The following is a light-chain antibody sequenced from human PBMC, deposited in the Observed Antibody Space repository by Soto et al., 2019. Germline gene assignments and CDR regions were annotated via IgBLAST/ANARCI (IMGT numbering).Light chain of an antibody. Sequence: ESVLTQSPGTLSFSPCERATLSCRASQSVSSSYLVWHQQKPGQAPRLLIFGASSRATGIPDRFIGSGSGTEFILTISRLEPDDFAIYHCHQHGGSPETFGQGTKVDIK. V-gene: IGKV3-20*01. CDR3: HQHGGSPET. CDR2: GAS. CDR1: QSVSSSY. J-gene: IGKJ1*01.